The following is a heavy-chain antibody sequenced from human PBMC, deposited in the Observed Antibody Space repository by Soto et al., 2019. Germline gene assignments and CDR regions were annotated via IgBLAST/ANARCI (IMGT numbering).Heavy chain of an antibody. J-gene: IGHJ4*01. CDR3: VRDSARAFDY. CDR2: IYYSGST. D-gene: IGHD3-10*01. CDR1: GGSISSYY. Sequence: SETLSLTCTVSGGSISSYYWSWIRQPPGKGLEWIGYIYYSGSTNYNPSLKSRVTISVDTSKNQFSLKLSSVTAADTAVYYCVRDSARAFDYWGRGTQVTVSS. V-gene: IGHV4-59*01.